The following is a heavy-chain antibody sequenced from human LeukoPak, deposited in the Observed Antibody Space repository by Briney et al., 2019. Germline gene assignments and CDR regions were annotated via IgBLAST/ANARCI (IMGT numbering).Heavy chain of an antibody. CDR2: ITTSNTYT. J-gene: IGHJ6*03. D-gene: IGHD1-26*01. V-gene: IGHV3-21*01. Sequence: GGSLRLSCAASGFTFSSYEMNWVRQAPGKGLEWVSSITTSNTYTFYADSVKGRFTISRDNAKNSLYLQMNSLRAEDTAVYYCARDPYSGSYGDSYYYYMDVWGKGTTVTISS. CDR1: GFTFSSYE. CDR3: ARDPYSGSYGDSYYYYMDV.